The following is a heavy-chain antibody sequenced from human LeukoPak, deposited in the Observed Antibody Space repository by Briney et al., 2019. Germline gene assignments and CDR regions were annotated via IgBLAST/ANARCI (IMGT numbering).Heavy chain of an antibody. D-gene: IGHD2-15*01. J-gene: IGHJ4*02. V-gene: IGHV4-39*01. CDR3: ARATYSANRFDY. CDR1: GGSISSSSYY. Sequence: SETLSLTCTVSGGSISSSSYYWGWIRQPPGKGLEWIGSIYYSGSTYYNPSLKSRVTISVDTSRNQFSLKLSSVTAADTAVYYCARATYSANRFDYWGQGTLVTVSS. CDR2: IYYSGST.